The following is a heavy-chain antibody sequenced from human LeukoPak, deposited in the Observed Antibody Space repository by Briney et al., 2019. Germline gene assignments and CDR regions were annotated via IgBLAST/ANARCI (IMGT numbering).Heavy chain of an antibody. CDR3: ARLGATTYDY. Sequence: GASVKVSCKASGYTFTGCYIHWVRQAPGQGLEWMGWINPDSGGTNYAQDFKGRVTMTRDTSISTAYMELRMLRSDDMAVYYCARLGATTYDYWGQGTPVTVSS. CDR2: INPDSGGT. V-gene: IGHV1-2*02. J-gene: IGHJ4*02. CDR1: GYTFTGCY. D-gene: IGHD5-12*01.